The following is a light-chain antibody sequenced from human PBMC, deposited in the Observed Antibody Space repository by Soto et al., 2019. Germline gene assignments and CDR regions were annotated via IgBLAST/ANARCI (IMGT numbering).Light chain of an antibody. J-gene: IGKJ1*01. V-gene: IGKV3-20*01. CDR2: GAS. Sequence: EIVMPQSPATLSLSPGERATLSCRASQSVKSSYLAWYQQKPGQAPRLLIVGASSGATGIPDRFSGSGSGTDFTLTISRLEPEDFAVYYCQQYGSSWTFGQGTKVDIK. CDR3: QQYGSSWT. CDR1: QSVKSSY.